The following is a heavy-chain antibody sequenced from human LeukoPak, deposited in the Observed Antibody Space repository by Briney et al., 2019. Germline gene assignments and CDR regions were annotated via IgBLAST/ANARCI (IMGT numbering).Heavy chain of an antibody. Sequence: PSETLSLTCTVSGGSLSNYYWSWIRQPPGKGLEWIGYIFYSGSTNYNPSLKSRVTISLDTSRNQFPLKLNSVTAADTAVYYCAKSNGYGLIDIWGQGTMVTVSS. D-gene: IGHD3-22*01. CDR3: AKSNGYGLIDI. J-gene: IGHJ3*02. CDR1: GGSLSNYY. CDR2: IFYSGST. V-gene: IGHV4-59*12.